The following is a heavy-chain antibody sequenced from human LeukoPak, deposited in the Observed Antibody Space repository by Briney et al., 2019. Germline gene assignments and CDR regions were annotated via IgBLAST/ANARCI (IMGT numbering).Heavy chain of an antibody. CDR1: GGSITSGGYY. D-gene: IGHD3-3*01. V-gene: IGHV4-31*03. J-gene: IGHJ3*02. CDR3: ARVLVLVAGRRDRSLVAFDI. CDR2: THYSGNS. Sequence: SQTLSLTRTVSGGSITSGGYYWSWIRQLPGKGLEWIGYTHYSGNSYYNPSLKGRASLTVDTSKNQLSLKLYSVTAADTAVYYCARVLVLVAGRRDRSLVAFDIWGQGTLVTVSS.